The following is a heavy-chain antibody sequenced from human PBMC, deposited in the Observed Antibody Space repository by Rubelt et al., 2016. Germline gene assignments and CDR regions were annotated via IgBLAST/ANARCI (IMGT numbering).Heavy chain of an antibody. CDR2: INRSGANT. D-gene: IGHD1-26*01. CDR1: GFTFSRYA. V-gene: IGHV3-23*04. J-gene: IGHJ4*02. Sequence: EVQLVESGGGLVQPGGSLRLSCAASGFTFSRYAIHWVRQAPGKGLEWVSTINRSGANTYYADSVNGRFTISRDNSKNTLFLHMNSLRGEDTAVYYCATDPVEATTVRHFDYWGQGTLVTVSS. CDR3: ATDPVEATTVRHFDY.